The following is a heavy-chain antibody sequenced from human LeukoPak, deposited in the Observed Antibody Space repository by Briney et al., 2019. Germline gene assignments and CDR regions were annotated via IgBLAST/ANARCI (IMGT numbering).Heavy chain of an antibody. V-gene: IGHV4-38-2*02. CDR1: GYSISSGYY. J-gene: IGHJ4*02. CDR2: IYHSGST. Sequence: SETLSPTCTVSGYSISSGYYWGWIRQPPGKGLEWIGGIYHSGSTYYNPSLKSRVTISVDTSKNQFSLKLSAVTAADPAVYYCARGKGGSSSGAFFDYWGQGTLVTVSS. CDR3: ARGKGGSSSGAFFDY. D-gene: IGHD6-6*01.